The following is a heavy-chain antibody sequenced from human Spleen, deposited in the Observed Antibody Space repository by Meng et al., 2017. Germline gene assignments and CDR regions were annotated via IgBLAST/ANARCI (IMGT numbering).Heavy chain of an antibody. Sequence: QIQLQQSGPGLVKPSQTLSITCSISGDSVSSNSAAWNWLRQSPSRGLEWLGRTYYRSKWYNDYAVSVKSRITNNPDTSKNQFSLQLNSVTPEDTAVYYCARQEGAFDYWGQGTLVTVSS. CDR1: GDSVSSNSAA. CDR3: ARQEGAFDY. J-gene: IGHJ4*02. V-gene: IGHV6-1*01. CDR2: TYYRSKWYN. D-gene: IGHD3-16*01.